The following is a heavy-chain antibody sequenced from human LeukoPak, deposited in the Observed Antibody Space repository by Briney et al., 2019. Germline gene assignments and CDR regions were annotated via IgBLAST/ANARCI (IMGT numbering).Heavy chain of an antibody. CDR3: ARDSRRICSSWYENWFDP. CDR1: GFTFSSYS. D-gene: IGHD6-13*01. CDR2: ISSSSSYI. Sequence: GGSLRLSCAASGFTFSSYSMNWVRQAPGKGLEWVSSISSSSSYIYYADSVKGRFTISRDNAKNSLYLQMNSLRAEDTAVYYCARDSRRICSSWYENWFDPWRQGTLVPVSS. J-gene: IGHJ5*02. V-gene: IGHV3-21*01.